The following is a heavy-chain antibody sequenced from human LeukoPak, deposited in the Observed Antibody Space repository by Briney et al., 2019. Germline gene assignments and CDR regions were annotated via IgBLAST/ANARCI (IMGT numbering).Heavy chain of an antibody. Sequence: GGSLRLSCAASGFTFSSYGMHWVRQAPGKGLEWVAVISYDGSNKYYADSVKGRFTISRDNSKNTLYLQMNSLRAEDTAVYYCARDQIAAAVTSPFDYWGQGTLVTVSS. V-gene: IGHV3-30*03. CDR3: ARDQIAAAVTSPFDY. CDR1: GFTFSSYG. J-gene: IGHJ4*02. CDR2: ISYDGSNK. D-gene: IGHD6-13*01.